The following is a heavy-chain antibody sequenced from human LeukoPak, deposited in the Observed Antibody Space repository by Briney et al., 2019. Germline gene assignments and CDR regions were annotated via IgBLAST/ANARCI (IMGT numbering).Heavy chain of an antibody. CDR2: IKEDETEI. V-gene: IGHV3-7*01. D-gene: IGHD6-13*01. CDR3: ARVGSSWDILDY. Sequence: HPGGSLRLSCTASGFTFTNYWMSWVRQAPGKGLEWVANIKEDETEIRYLDSVKGRFTISRDNAKNSLYLQMDSLRAKDTAVYYCARVGSSWDILDYWGQGTLVTVSS. CDR1: GFTFTNYW. J-gene: IGHJ4*02.